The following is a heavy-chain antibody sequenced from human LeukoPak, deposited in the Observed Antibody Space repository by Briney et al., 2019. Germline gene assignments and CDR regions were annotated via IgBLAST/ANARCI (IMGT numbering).Heavy chain of an antibody. D-gene: IGHD5-24*01. CDR1: GSTFSSYG. J-gene: IGHJ3*02. CDR3: ARELGWLQTKGAFDI. Sequence: GGSLRLSCAASGSTFSSYGMPWVRQAPGKGLEWVAVIWYDGSNKYYTDSVRGRFTISRDNSKNTLYLQMKSLRAEDTAVYYCARELGWLQTKGAFDIWGQGTMVTVSS. CDR2: IWYDGSNK. V-gene: IGHV3-33*01.